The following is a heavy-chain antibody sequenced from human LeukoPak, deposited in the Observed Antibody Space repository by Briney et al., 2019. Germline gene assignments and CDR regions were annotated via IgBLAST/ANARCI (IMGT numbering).Heavy chain of an antibody. CDR1: GGSISSYY. Sequence: KSSETLSLTCTVSGGSISSYYWSWIRQPPGKGLEWIGYIYYSGSTNYNPSLKSRVTISVDTSKNQFSLKLTSVTAADTAVYYCARGVTAAGTYSWFDPWGQGILVTVSS. V-gene: IGHV4-59*01. CDR2: IYYSGST. D-gene: IGHD6-13*01. CDR3: ARGVTAAGTYSWFDP. J-gene: IGHJ5*02.